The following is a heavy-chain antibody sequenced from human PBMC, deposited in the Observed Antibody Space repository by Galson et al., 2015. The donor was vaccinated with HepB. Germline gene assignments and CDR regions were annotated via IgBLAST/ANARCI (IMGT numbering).Heavy chain of an antibody. CDR1: GVTASSNY. CDR2: IYTGGSR. J-gene: IGHJ4*02. Sequence: STRLPCSAAGVTASSNYMSWGRQARGKGGEWVSDIYTGGSRYYSDSVKVRFTISRDNSKNTLYLQMNSLRAEDTAVYYCASGSGGSGSCSHYWGQGTLVTVSS. CDR3: ASGSGGSGSCSHY. V-gene: IGHV3-53*01. D-gene: IGHD2-15*01.